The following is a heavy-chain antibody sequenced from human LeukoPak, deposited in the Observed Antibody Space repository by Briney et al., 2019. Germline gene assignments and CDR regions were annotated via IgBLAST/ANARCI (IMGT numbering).Heavy chain of an antibody. J-gene: IGHJ4*02. CDR1: GYSFTSYW. CDR3: ARHVPPGANCGGDCYGHPGSD. V-gene: IGHV5-51*01. D-gene: IGHD2-21*02. Sequence: GESLKISCKGSGYSFTSYWIGWVRQMPGKSLEWMGIIYPGDSDTRYSPSFQGQVTISVDTSISTAYLQWSSLKASDTAMYYCARHVPPGANCGGDCYGHPGSDWGQGTLVTVSS. CDR2: IYPGDSDT.